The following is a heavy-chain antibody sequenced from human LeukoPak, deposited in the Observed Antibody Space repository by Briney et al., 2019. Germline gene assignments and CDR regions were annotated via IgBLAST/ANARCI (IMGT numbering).Heavy chain of an antibody. J-gene: IGHJ4*02. V-gene: IGHV3-33*06. Sequence: GGSLRLSCAASGFTFRYGIHWVRQAPGKGLEWVGVIWYDGSEKEYAESVKGRFTISRDNSKNTVYLQMTSLIVEDTAMYYCAKQGTFTSSSSWFLDSWGQGTLVTVSS. CDR1: GFTFRYG. D-gene: IGHD6-13*01. CDR3: AKQGTFTSSSSWFLDS. CDR2: IWYDGSEK.